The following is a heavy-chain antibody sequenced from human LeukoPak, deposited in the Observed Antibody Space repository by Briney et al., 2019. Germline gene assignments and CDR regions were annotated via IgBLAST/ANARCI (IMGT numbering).Heavy chain of an antibody. CDR2: TFYRSKWYN. Sequence: SQTLSLTCAISGDSVSRHDLTWDWVRQSPSRGLEWLGRTFYRSKWYNDYAVSVKSRVTVSPDTSKNQFSLHLNSVTPEDTAVYYCVRSYDWVFDYWGQGTRVTVSS. D-gene: IGHD1-1*01. J-gene: IGHJ4*02. CDR3: VRSYDWVFDY. V-gene: IGHV6-1*01. CDR1: GDSVSRHDLT.